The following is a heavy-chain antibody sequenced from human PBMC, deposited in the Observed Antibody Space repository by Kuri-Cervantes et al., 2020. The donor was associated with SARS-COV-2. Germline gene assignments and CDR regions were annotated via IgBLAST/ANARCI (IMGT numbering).Heavy chain of an antibody. Sequence: GGSLRLSCAASGFTFSSYAMHWVRQAPGKGLEWVAVISYDGSNKYYADSVKGRFTISRDNSKNTPYLQMNSLRAEDTAVYYCANLQWLLIDDAFDIWGQGTMVTVSS. CDR3: ANLQWLLIDDAFDI. J-gene: IGHJ3*02. D-gene: IGHD3-22*01. CDR1: GFTFSSYA. CDR2: ISYDGSNK. V-gene: IGHV3-30-3*01.